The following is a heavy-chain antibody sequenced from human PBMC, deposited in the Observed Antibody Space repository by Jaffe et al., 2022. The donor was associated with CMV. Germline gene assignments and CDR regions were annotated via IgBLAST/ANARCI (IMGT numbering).Heavy chain of an antibody. CDR1: GYSFTSYW. V-gene: IGHV5-51*01. J-gene: IGHJ3*02. Sequence: EVQLLQSGPEVKEPGESLKISCKGSGYSFTSYWIGWVRQMPGKGLEWMGIIYPGDSESRYSPSFQGQVTMSVDKTIRTAYLQWTSLQASDTAIYFCASGSHTSSLAAFDIWGQGTMVTVSA. CDR3: ASGSHTSSLAAFDI. D-gene: IGHD6-6*01. CDR2: IYPGDSES.